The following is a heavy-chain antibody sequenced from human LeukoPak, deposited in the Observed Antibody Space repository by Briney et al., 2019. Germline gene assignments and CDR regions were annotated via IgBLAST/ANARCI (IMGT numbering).Heavy chain of an antibody. CDR1: GGSISSYY. D-gene: IGHD3-3*01. CDR2: IYYSGST. J-gene: IGHJ3*02. V-gene: IGHV4-59*01. CDR3: ARDSSPITIFGVVHAFDI. Sequence: SETLSLTCTVSGGSISSYYWSWIRQPPGKGLEWIGYIYYSGSTNYNPSLKSRVTISVDTSKNQFSLKLSSVTAADAAVYYCARDSSPITIFGVVHAFDIWGQGTMVTVSS.